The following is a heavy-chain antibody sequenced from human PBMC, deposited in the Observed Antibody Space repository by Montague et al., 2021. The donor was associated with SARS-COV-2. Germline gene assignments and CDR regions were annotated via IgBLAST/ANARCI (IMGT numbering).Heavy chain of an antibody. V-gene: IGHV4-59*08. CDR1: GGSISSYY. D-gene: IGHD6-19*01. J-gene: IGHJ4*02. CDR2: IYYSGST. CDR3: ARGLEGYSSGWYWDY. Sequence: SETLSLTCTVSGGSISSYYWSWIRQPPGKGLEWIGYIYYSGSTNYNPSLKIRVTISVDTSKNQFSLKLSSVTAADTAVYYFARGLEGYSSGWYWDYWGQGTLVTVSS.